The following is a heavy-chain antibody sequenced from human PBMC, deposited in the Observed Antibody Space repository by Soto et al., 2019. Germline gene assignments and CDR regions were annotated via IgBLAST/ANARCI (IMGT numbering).Heavy chain of an antibody. CDR3: ATRDTGRVY. CDR1: GVSIDSHDW. V-gene: IGHV4-4*02. J-gene: IGHJ4*02. Sequence: QVQLQESGPGLVKPSGTLSLTCAVSGVSIDSHDWWTWVRQPPGKGLEWIGESHQSGNTHYNSSLESRVTISLDKSKNHFSLQLSSVTVADTAVYYCATRDTGRVYWGQGTLVTVSS. D-gene: IGHD5-18*01. CDR2: SHQSGNT.